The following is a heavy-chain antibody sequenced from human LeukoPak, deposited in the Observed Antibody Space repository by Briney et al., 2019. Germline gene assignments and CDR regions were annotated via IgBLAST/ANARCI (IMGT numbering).Heavy chain of an antibody. CDR2: INHSGST. J-gene: IGHJ6*03. D-gene: IGHD2-2*02. CDR3: ARGRYCSSTSCYIAYYYYMDV. V-gene: IGHV4-34*01. Sequence: SETLSLTCAVYGWSFSGYYWSWIRQPPGKGLEWIGEINHSGSTNYNPSLKSRVTISVDTSKNQFSLKLSSVTAADTAVYYCARGRYCSSTSCYIAYYYYMDVWGKGTTVTVSS. CDR1: GWSFSGYY.